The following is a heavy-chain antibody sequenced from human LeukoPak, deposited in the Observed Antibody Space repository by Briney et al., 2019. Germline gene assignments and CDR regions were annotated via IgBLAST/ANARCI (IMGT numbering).Heavy chain of an antibody. V-gene: IGHV3-23*01. CDR3: ASHQHSSGWY. CDR1: GFTFSSYA. CDR2: ISGSGGST. Sequence: GGSLRLSCAASGFTFSSYAMSWVRQAPGKGLEWVSAISGSGGSTYYADSVKGRFTISRDNSKNTLHLQMNSLRAEDTAVYYCASHQHSSGWYWGQGTLVTVSS. D-gene: IGHD6-19*01. J-gene: IGHJ4*02.